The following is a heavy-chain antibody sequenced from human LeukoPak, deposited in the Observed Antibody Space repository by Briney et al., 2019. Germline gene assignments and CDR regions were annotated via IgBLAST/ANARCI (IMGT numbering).Heavy chain of an antibody. Sequence: GGSLRLSCAASRFTLSNYWMSWVRQAPGKGLEWVANIKQDGSETYYVDSVKGRFTISRDNAENSLSLQMNSLRAEDTAVYYCARQRGSGCLDYWGQGALVTVSS. D-gene: IGHD6-19*01. CDR3: ARQRGSGCLDY. CDR2: IKQDGSET. V-gene: IGHV3-7*01. CDR1: RFTLSNYW. J-gene: IGHJ4*02.